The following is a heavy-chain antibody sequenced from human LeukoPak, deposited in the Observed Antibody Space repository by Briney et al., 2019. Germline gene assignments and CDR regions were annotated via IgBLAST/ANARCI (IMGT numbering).Heavy chain of an antibody. D-gene: IGHD1-26*01. Sequence: PGGSLRLSCAASGFTFSSYGMHWVRQAPGKGLEWVAFIRYDGSNKYYADSVKGRFTISRDNSKNTLYLQMNSLRAEDTAVYYCAKEVGATSESAFDIWGQGTMVTVSS. CDR3: AKEVGATSESAFDI. CDR1: GFTFSSYG. CDR2: IRYDGSNK. J-gene: IGHJ3*02. V-gene: IGHV3-30*02.